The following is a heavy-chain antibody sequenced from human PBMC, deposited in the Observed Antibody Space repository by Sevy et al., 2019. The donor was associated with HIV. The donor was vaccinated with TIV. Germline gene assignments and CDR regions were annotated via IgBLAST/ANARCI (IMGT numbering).Heavy chain of an antibody. CDR3: AKALVRVFYGDSIFFDY. CDR2: ISGSGGST. V-gene: IGHV3-23*01. Sequence: GGSLRLSCAASGFSFSNFGMSWVRQAPGKGLEWVLAISGSGGSTFYADSVKGRFIISRDKSKNTLYLTMSSLRAEYKAVYYCAKALVRVFYGDSIFFDYWGQGTLVTVSS. CDR1: GFSFSNFG. D-gene: IGHD4-17*01. J-gene: IGHJ4*02.